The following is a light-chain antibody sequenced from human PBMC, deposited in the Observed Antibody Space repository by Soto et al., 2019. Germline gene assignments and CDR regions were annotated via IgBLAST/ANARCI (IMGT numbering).Light chain of an antibody. V-gene: IGLV2-14*01. J-gene: IGLJ2*01. CDR3: SSHTSSASVV. CDR1: SSDIGAHDY. Sequence: QSALTQPASVSGSPGQSITISCTGTSSDIGAHDYVSWYRQHPGKAPKLLIYEVTNRPSGVSPRFSGSKSANTASLTISGLQVEDEADYYCSSHTSSASVVFGGVTKLTVL. CDR2: EVT.